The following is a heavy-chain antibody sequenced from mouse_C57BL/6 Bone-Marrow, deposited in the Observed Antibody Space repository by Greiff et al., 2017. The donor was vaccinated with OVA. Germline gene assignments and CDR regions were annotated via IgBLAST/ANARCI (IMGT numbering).Heavy chain of an antibody. D-gene: IGHD2-4*01. CDR2: ISSGSSTI. V-gene: IGHV5-17*01. CDR1: GFTFSDYG. Sequence: EVKLVESGGGLVKPGGSLKLSCAASGFTFSDYGMHWVRQAPEKGLEWVAYISSGSSTIYYADTVKGRFTISRDNAKNTLFLQMTSLRSEDTAMDYCARRGLDSLYAMDYWGQGTSVTVSS. J-gene: IGHJ4*01. CDR3: ARRGLDSLYAMDY.